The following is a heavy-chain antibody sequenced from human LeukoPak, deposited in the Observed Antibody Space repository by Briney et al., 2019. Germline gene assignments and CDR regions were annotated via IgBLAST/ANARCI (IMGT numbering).Heavy chain of an antibody. J-gene: IGHJ5*02. CDR3: ARGLLVVVTINWFDP. V-gene: IGHV3-30*03. CDR1: GLTFSNAW. Sequence: GGSLRLSCAASGLTFSNAWMSWVRQAPGKGLEWVAVISYDGSNKYYADSVKGRFTISRDNSKNTLYLQMNSLRAEDTAVYYCARGLLVVVTINWFDPWGQGILVTVSS. CDR2: ISYDGSNK. D-gene: IGHD3-22*01.